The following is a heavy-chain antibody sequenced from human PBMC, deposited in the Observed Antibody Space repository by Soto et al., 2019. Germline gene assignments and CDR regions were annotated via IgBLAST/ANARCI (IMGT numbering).Heavy chain of an antibody. CDR3: ASEGLGYSYGDHYGMDV. D-gene: IGHD5-18*01. J-gene: IGHJ6*02. Sequence: PGASLKISCKGSGYSFTSYWISWVRQMPGKGLEWMGRIDPSDSYTNYSPSFQGHVTISADKSISTAYLQWSSLKASDTAMYYCASEGLGYSYGDHYGMDVWGQGTTVTISS. V-gene: IGHV5-10-1*01. CDR1: GYSFTSYW. CDR2: IDPSDSYT.